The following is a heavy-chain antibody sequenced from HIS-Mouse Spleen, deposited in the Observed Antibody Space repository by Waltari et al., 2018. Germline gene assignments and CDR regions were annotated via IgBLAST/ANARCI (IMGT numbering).Heavy chain of an antibody. J-gene: IGHJ4*02. CDR3: ARMGPASGSYGDY. CDR1: GGSFSGYY. CDR2: INHSGST. D-gene: IGHD1-26*01. Sequence: QVQLQQWGAGLLKPSETLSLTCAVYGGSFSGYYWSWIRQPPGKGLGWIGEINHSGSTNTSPSLKGRVTISVDTSKNQFSLKLSSVTAADTAVYYCARMGPASGSYGDYWGQGTLVTVSS. V-gene: IGHV4-34*01.